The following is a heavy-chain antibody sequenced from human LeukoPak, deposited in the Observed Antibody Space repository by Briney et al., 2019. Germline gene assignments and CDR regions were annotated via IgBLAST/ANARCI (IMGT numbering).Heavy chain of an antibody. Sequence: SETLSLTCTVSGGSISTYYWSWIRQPPGKGLEWIGYFYYSGSTNYNPSLKSRVTISVDAPKNQFSLNLSSMTAADTAVYYCAKSNGYGLIDIWGQGTMVTVSS. V-gene: IGHV4-59*01. D-gene: IGHD3-22*01. CDR3: AKSNGYGLIDI. CDR2: FYYSGST. CDR1: GGSISTYY. J-gene: IGHJ3*02.